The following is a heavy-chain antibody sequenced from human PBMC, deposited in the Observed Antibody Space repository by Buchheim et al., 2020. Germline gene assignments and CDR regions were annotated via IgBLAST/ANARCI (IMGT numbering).Heavy chain of an antibody. CDR3: VRDRSIEGDALYI. CDR2: ITHTGSHM. CDR1: GFMLTSHE. D-gene: IGHD2-15*01. V-gene: IGHV3-48*03. Sequence: VQLVESGGGLVQPGGSLRLSCAASGFMLTSHEMSWVRQAPGKGLEWIAVITHTGSHMFHADSVKGRFTISRDSATNSLSLQMNYLRAEDTATYFCVRDRSIEGDALYIWGKVT. J-gene: IGHJ3*02.